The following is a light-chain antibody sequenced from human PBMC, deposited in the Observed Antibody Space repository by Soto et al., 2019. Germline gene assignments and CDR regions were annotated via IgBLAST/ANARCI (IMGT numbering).Light chain of an antibody. CDR3: CSYAGGSTWV. V-gene: IGLV2-23*01. Sequence: QSALTQPASVSGSPGQSITISCTGTSSDVGTYNLVSWYQHHPGKAPKLVIFEGSKGPSGVPSRFSGSKSGNTASLTISGVQAEDEADYHCCSYAGGSTWVFGGGTKLTVL. CDR1: SSDVGTYNL. J-gene: IGLJ3*02. CDR2: EGS.